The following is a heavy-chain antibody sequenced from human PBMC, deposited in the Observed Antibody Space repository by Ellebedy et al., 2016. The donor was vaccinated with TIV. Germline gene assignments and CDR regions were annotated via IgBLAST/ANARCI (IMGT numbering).Heavy chain of an antibody. CDR3: ARVGVATVTDWFDP. J-gene: IGHJ5*02. V-gene: IGHV4-39*07. D-gene: IGHD4-17*01. CDR1: GGSISSYY. Sequence: MPGGSLRLSCTVSGGSISSYYWGWIRQPPGKGLEWIGSIYYSGSTYYNPSLKSRVTISLDTSKNQFSLKLSSVTAADTAVYYCARVGVATVTDWFDPWGQGTLVTVSS. CDR2: IYYSGST.